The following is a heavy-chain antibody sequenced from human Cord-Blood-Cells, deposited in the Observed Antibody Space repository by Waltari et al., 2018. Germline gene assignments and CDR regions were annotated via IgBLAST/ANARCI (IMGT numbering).Heavy chain of an antibody. V-gene: IGHV4-34*01. Sequence: QVQLQQWGAGLLKPSETLSLTCAVYGGSFSGYYWSWIRQPPGKGLGWIGEINHSVSTNYNPSLKSRVTISVDTSKNQFSLKLSSVTAADTAVYYCARGRRVWVTRYWYFDLWGHGTLVTVSS. J-gene: IGHJ2*01. CDR3: ARGRRVWVTRYWYFDL. CDR2: INHSVST. CDR1: GGSFSGYY. D-gene: IGHD4-4*01.